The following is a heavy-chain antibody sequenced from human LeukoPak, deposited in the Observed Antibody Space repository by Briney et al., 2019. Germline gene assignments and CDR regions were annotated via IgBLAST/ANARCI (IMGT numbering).Heavy chain of an antibody. CDR3: ASGLGFCSGSDCTNLVKDYYYGMNV. CDR2: TTPIVDIA. D-gene: IGHD2-15*01. J-gene: IGHJ6*02. CDR1: GGSFSNYA. V-gene: IGHV1-69*04. Sequence: ASVKVSCKASGGSFSNYAFSWVRQAPGQGLEWMGRTTPIVDIATYIQKFQGRVTITANEFTSTAYMELSSLTSEDTAVYYCASGLGFCSGSDCTNLVKDYYYGMNVWGQGTTVTVSS.